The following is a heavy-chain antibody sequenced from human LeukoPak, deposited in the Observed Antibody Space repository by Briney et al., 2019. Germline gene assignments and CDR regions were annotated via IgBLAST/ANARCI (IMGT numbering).Heavy chain of an antibody. V-gene: IGHV3-7*03. CDR3: AKNSGSYYFYYGMDV. CDR1: GFTFSRYW. D-gene: IGHD1-26*01. J-gene: IGHJ6*02. CDR2: IKQDGSEK. Sequence: GGSLRLSCAASGFTFSRYWMSWVRQAPGKGLEWVANIKQDGSEKYYVDSVKGRFTISRDNAKNSLYLQMNSLRAEDTAVYYCAKNSGSYYFYYGMDVWGQGTTVTVSS.